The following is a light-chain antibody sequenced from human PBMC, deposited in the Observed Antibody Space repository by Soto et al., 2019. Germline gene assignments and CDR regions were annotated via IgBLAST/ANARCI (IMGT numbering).Light chain of an antibody. CDR3: GTWDSSLSALYV. CDR2: ENN. J-gene: IGLJ1*01. CDR1: SSNIGNNY. V-gene: IGLV1-51*02. Sequence: QSALPQPPSVSAAPGQKVTISCSGSSSNIGNNYVSWYQQLPGTAPKLLIYENNKRPSGIPDRFSGSKSGTSATLGITGLQTGDEADYYCGTWDSSLSALYVFGTGTKVTVL.